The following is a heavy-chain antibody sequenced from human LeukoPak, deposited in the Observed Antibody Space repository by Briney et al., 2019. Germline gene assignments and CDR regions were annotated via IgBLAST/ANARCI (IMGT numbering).Heavy chain of an antibody. CDR2: IYYSGST. J-gene: IGHJ5*02. V-gene: IGHV4-59*01. CDR1: GGSISSYY. CDR3: ARGVSTSRTLFDWFDR. D-gene: IGHD2-2*01. Sequence: SETLSLTCTVSGGSISSYYWGWIRQPPGKGLEWIGYIYYSGSTNYNPSLKSRVTISVDTSKNQFSLKLSSVTAADTAVYYCARGVSTSRTLFDWFDRWGQGTLVTVSS.